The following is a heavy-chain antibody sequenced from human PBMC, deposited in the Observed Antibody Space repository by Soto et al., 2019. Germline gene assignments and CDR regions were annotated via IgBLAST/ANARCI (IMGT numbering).Heavy chain of an antibody. CDR3: ARAYSSSIPYGMDV. CDR1: GFTFSSYA. D-gene: IGHD6-6*01. CDR2: ISGSGGST. J-gene: IGHJ6*02. Sequence: PGGSLRLSCAASGFTFSSYAMSWVRQAPGKGLEWVSAISGSGGSTYYADSVKGRFTISRDNSKNTLYLQMNSLRAEDTAVYYCARAYSSSIPYGMDVWGQGTTVTVSS. V-gene: IGHV3-23*01.